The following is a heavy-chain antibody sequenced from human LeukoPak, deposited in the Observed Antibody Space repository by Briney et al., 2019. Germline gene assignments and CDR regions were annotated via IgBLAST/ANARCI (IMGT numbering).Heavy chain of an antibody. J-gene: IGHJ4*02. CDR2: IYYSGST. D-gene: IGHD1-26*01. Sequence: ASETLSLTCTVSGGSISSSSYYWGWIRQPPGKGLEWIGSIYYSGSTYYNPSLKSRVTISVDTSKNQFSLKLSSVTAADTAVYYSARLASGSYGPLTPFDYWGQGTLVTVSS. CDR3: ARLASGSYGPLTPFDY. CDR1: GGSISSSSYY. V-gene: IGHV4-39*01.